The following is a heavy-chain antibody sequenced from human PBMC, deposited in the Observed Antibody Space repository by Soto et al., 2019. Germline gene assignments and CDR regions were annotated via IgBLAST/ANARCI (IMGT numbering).Heavy chain of an antibody. J-gene: IGHJ5*02. Sequence: QLQLQESGSGLVKPSQTLSLTCAVSGGSISSGGYSWSWIRQPPGKGLEWIGYIYHSGSTYYNPSLKSRVTISVARSKNQFDLKLSSVTAADTAVYYCARDGSHYYDSSGYSWFDPWGQGTLVTVSS. CDR2: IYHSGST. V-gene: IGHV4-30-2*01. D-gene: IGHD3-22*01. CDR1: GGSISSGGYS. CDR3: ARDGSHYYDSSGYSWFDP.